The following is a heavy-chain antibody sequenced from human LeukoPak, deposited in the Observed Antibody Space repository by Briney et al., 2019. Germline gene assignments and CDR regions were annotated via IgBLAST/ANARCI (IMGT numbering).Heavy chain of an antibody. J-gene: IGHJ3*02. CDR2: IYYSGST. Sequence: SETLSLTCTGSGGSISSYYWSWIRQPPGKGLEWIGHIYYSGSTNYNPSLKSRVTISVDTSKNQFSLKLSSVTAADTAVYYCARVPSYYDYVWGSYRSGAFDIWGQGTMVTVSS. D-gene: IGHD3-16*02. CDR3: ARVPSYYDYVWGSYRSGAFDI. V-gene: IGHV4-59*01. CDR1: GGSISSYY.